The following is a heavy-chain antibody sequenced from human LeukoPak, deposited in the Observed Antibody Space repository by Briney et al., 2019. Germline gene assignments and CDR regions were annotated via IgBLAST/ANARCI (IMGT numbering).Heavy chain of an antibody. CDR1: GGSISSSSYY. D-gene: IGHD3-10*01. Sequence: PETLSLTCTVSGGSISSSSYYWGWIRQPPGKGLEWIGIIYYSGSTYYNPSLKSRVTISVDTSKNQFSLKLSSVTAADTAVYYCARDGLLWFGELLMAYYYYGMDVWGQGPTVTVSS. CDR3: ARDGLLWFGELLMAYYYYGMDV. CDR2: IYYSGST. J-gene: IGHJ6*02. V-gene: IGHV4-39*07.